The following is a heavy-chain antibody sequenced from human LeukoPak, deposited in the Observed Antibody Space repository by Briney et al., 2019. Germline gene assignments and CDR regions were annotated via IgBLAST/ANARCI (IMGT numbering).Heavy chain of an antibody. V-gene: IGHV1-69*01. CDR1: GGXFXSYA. CDR2: IIPIFGTA. Sequence: KVSXXAXGGXFXSYAISWVRQAPGQGLEWMGGIIPIFGTANYAQKFQGRVTITADESTSTAYMELSSLRSEDTAVYYCARDVEMATNALDYWGQGTLVTVSS. D-gene: IGHD5-24*01. CDR3: ARDVEMATNALDY. J-gene: IGHJ4*02.